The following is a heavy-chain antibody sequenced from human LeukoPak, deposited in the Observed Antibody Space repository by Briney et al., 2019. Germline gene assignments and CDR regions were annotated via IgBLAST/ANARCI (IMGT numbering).Heavy chain of an antibody. CDR2: ISGSGGST. CDR1: GFTFSSYA. V-gene: IGHV3-23*01. CDR3: ARNENSGWGYFDY. Sequence: GGSLRLSCAASGFTFSSYAMSWVRQAPGKGLEWVSGISGSGGSTYYADSVKGRFTISRDNSKDTLYLQMNSLRAEDTAVYYCARNENSGWGYFDYWGQGTLVTVSS. J-gene: IGHJ4*02. D-gene: IGHD5-12*01.